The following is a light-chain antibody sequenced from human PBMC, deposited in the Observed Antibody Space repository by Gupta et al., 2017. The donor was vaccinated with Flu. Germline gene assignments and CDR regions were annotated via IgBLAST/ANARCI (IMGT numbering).Light chain of an antibody. V-gene: IGKV1-5*03. J-gene: IGKJ1*01. CDR3: QHQDCTSRP. CDR2: KAS. CDR1: QSISDW. Sequence: DIQMTQSPSALSASVGDRVFITCRVSQSISDWLAWYQQKPGKAPKLLIYKASRVESGVPSRFSGSGSGTEFTLTIISRQPEDFATYYCQHQDCTSRPFGQGTKVDIK.